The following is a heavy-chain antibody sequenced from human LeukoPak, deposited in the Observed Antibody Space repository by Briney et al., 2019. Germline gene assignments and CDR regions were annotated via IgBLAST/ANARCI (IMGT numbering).Heavy chain of an antibody. Sequence: GGSLRLSCAASGFTVSSNYMSWVRQAPGKGLEWVSSISSSSSYIYYADSVKGRFTISRDNAKNSLYLQMNSLRAEDTAVYYCARGILGGHYFDYWGQGTLVTVSS. CDR2: ISSSSSYI. J-gene: IGHJ4*02. CDR3: ARGILGGHYFDY. D-gene: IGHD3-10*01. CDR1: GFTVSSNY. V-gene: IGHV3-21*01.